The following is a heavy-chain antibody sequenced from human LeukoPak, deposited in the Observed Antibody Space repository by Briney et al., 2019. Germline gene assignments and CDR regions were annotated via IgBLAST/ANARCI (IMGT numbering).Heavy chain of an antibody. V-gene: IGHV4-61*02. CDR3: ARVRITMVRGVPAGDYYGMDV. D-gene: IGHD3-10*01. Sequence: SQTLSLTCTVSGGSISSGSYYWSWIRQPAGTGLEWIVRIYTSGSTNYNPSLKSRVTISVDTSKNQFSLKLSSVTAADTAVYYCARVRITMVRGVPAGDYYGMDVWGQGTTVTVSS. CDR1: GGSISSGSYY. CDR2: IYTSGST. J-gene: IGHJ6*02.